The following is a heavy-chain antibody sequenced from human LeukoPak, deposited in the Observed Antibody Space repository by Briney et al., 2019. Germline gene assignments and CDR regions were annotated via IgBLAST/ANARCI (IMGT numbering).Heavy chain of an antibody. CDR1: GYSFTSYW. CDR2: INPGDSDI. CDR3: ARQMGRQVGADY. D-gene: IGHD1-26*01. Sequence: MTGESLKISCKGSGYSFTSYWIAWVRQMPGKGLEWMGIINPGDSDIRYSPSFQGQVTISADKSTSTAYLQWNSRNASDTAMYYWARQMGRQVGADYWGQGSLVTVSS. J-gene: IGHJ4*02. V-gene: IGHV5-51*01.